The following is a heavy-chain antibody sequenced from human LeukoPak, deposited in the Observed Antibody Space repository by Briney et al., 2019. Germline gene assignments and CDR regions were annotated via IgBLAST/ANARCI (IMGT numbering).Heavy chain of an antibody. V-gene: IGHV3-66*01. CDR1: GFTVSSNY. Sequence: QAGGSLRLSCAASGFTVSSNYMSWVRQAPGKGLEWVSVIYSGGSTYYADSVKGRFTISRDNSKNTLYLQMNSLRAEDTAVYYCARGPHPYYDILTGYFTGGMDVWGQGTTVTVSS. J-gene: IGHJ6*02. CDR2: IYSGGST. D-gene: IGHD3-9*01. CDR3: ARGPHPYYDILTGYFTGGMDV.